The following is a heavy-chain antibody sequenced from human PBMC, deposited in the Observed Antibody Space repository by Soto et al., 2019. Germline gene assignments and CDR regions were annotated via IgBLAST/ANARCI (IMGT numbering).Heavy chain of an antibody. D-gene: IGHD3-3*01. CDR2: MNPNSGNT. Sequence: EASVKVSCKASGYTFTSYDINWVRQATGQGLEWMGWMNPNSGNTGYAQKFQGRVTMTRNTSISTAYMELSSLRSEDTAVYYCARGERKVLEWLLYSYYFDYWGQGTLVTVSS. V-gene: IGHV1-8*01. J-gene: IGHJ4*02. CDR1: GYTFTSYD. CDR3: ARGERKVLEWLLYSYYFDY.